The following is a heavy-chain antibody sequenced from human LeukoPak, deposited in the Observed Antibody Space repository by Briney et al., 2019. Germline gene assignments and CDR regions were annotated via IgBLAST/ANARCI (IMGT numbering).Heavy chain of an antibody. CDR3: ARLEYNYYEIDY. J-gene: IGHJ4*02. CDR2: IIPIFGTA. Sequence: SVKVSCKASGGTFSSYAISWVRQAPGQGLEWMGGIIPIFGTANYAQKFQGRVTITADESTSTAYMELSSLRSEDTAVYYCARLEYNYYEIDYWGQGTLVTVSS. V-gene: IGHV1-69*01. D-gene: IGHD3-22*01. CDR1: GGTFSSYA.